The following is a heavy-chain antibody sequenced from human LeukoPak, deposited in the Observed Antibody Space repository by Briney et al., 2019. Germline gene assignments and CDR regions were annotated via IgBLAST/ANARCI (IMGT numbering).Heavy chain of an antibody. J-gene: IGHJ4*02. CDR3: AKAPVTTCRGAFCYPFDY. D-gene: IGHD2-15*01. CDR1: GFTLSSYA. CDR2: ISGTGNT. Sequence: RAGGSLRLSCAASGFTLSSYAMSWVRQAPGKWLEWVSAISGTGNTYHADSVKGRFTIPRDSSKNPLFLQMTRLKPEDAAVYYCAKAPVTTCRGAFCYPFDYWGLGTLVTVSS. V-gene: IGHV3-23*01.